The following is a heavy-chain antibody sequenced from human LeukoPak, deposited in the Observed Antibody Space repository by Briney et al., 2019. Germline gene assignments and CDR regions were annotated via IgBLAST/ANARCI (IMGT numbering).Heavy chain of an antibody. D-gene: IGHD2-2*01. CDR2: INHSGST. J-gene: IGHJ5*01. CDR3: ARARAHIVVVPARRWFDS. CDR1: GGSFSGYY. Sequence: SETLSLTCAVYGGSFSGYYWSWLRQPPGKGLEWIGEINHSGSTNYNPSLKSRVSISVDTSKNQLSLKLSSVTAADTAVYYCARARAHIVVVPARRWFDSWGQGTLVTVSS. V-gene: IGHV4-34*01.